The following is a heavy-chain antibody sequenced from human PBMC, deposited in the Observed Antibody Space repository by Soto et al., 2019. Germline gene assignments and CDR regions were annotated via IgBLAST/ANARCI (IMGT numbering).Heavy chain of an antibody. D-gene: IGHD3-10*01. CDR2: IDPSDSYT. CDR1: GYSFTSYW. Sequence: GESLKISCKGSGYSFTSYWISWVRQMPGKGLEWMGMIDPSDSYTTYSPSFQGHVTISADKSMSTAYLQWSSLRASDTAMYYCASHRFGEFPFDYWGQGTLVTVSS. CDR3: ASHRFGEFPFDY. V-gene: IGHV5-10-1*01. J-gene: IGHJ4*02.